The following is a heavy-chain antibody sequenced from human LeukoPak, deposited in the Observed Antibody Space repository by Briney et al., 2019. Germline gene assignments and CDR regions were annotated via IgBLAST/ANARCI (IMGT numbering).Heavy chain of an antibody. D-gene: IGHD3-10*01. Sequence: GGSLRLSCAASGFTFSSCAMSWVRQAPGKGLEWVSAISGSGGSTYYADSVKGRFTISRDNSKNTLYLQMNSLRAEDTAVYYCAKEDYYGPGSYFYYYGMDVWGQGTTVTVSS. CDR3: AKEDYYGPGSYFYYYGMDV. V-gene: IGHV3-23*01. CDR2: ISGSGGST. J-gene: IGHJ6*02. CDR1: GFTFSSCA.